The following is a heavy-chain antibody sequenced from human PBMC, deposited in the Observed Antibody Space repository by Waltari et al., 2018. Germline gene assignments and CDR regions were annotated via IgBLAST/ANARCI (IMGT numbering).Heavy chain of an antibody. D-gene: IGHD1-26*01. CDR2: FSGSGDNT. CDR1: GFSFSGNA. CDR3: TKDLYSWSYDF. Sequence: EVQLLESGGGLVRPGGSLRLSCAASGFSFSGNAMSWVRQAPGKGLEWVSAFSGSGDNTYYADSVKGRFTISIDNSQNTLFLQMNSLRADDTAVYYCTKDLYSWSYDFWGQGTLVTVSS. J-gene: IGHJ4*02. V-gene: IGHV3-23*01.